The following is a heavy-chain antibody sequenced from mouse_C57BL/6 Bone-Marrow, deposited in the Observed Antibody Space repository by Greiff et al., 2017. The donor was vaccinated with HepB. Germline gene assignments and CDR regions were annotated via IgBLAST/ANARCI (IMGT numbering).Heavy chain of an antibody. CDR3: ARFSKRAWFAY. D-gene: IGHD3-1*01. J-gene: IGHJ3*01. CDR1: GYTFTSYG. V-gene: IGHV1-81*01. CDR2: IYPRSGNT. Sequence: QVQLQQSGAELARPGASVKLSCKASGYTFTSYGISWVKQRTGQGLEWIGEIYPRSGNTYYNEKFKGKATLTADKSPSTAYMELRSLTSEDSAVYFCARFSKRAWFAYWGQGTLVTVSA.